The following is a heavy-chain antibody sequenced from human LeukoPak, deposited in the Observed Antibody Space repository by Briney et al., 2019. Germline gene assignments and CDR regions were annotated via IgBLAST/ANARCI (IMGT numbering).Heavy chain of an antibody. CDR1: GYTFTSYD. J-gene: IGHJ4*02. Sequence: ASVKVSCKASGYTFTSYDISWVRQAPGQGLEWMGWISAYNGNTNYAQKLQGRVTMTTDTSTSTAYMGLRSLRSDDTAVYYCARDLGFGVVIMLDYWGQGTLVTVSS. CDR2: ISAYNGNT. D-gene: IGHD3-3*01. V-gene: IGHV1-18*01. CDR3: ARDLGFGVVIMLDY.